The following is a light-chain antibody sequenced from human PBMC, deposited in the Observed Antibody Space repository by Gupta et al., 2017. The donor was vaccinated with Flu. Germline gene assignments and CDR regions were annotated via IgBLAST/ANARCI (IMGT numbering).Light chain of an antibody. Sequence: PVTPGEPASISCRSSQSLLHSNGYNYLDWYLQKPGQSPQLLIYLGSTRASGVPDRFSGSESGTDFTLKISRVEAEDVGVYYCMQALQEYTFGQGTKLEIK. J-gene: IGKJ2*01. CDR2: LGS. CDR1: QSLLHSNGYNY. V-gene: IGKV2-28*01. CDR3: MQALQEYT.